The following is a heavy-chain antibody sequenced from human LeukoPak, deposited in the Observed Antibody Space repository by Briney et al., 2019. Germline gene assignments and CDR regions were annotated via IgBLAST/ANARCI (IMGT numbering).Heavy chain of an antibody. CDR1: GFTFRDHY. Sequence: PGGSLTDSCAASGFTFRDHYMSWIRQAPGKGLEWVSYISNDGTTINYADSEKGRFTVSRDNAKNSMYLQMNSLRVEDTAVYYCVRTARLSDYWGQGTLVTVSS. D-gene: IGHD6-6*01. CDR2: ISNDGTTI. J-gene: IGHJ4*02. V-gene: IGHV3-11*04. CDR3: VRTARLSDY.